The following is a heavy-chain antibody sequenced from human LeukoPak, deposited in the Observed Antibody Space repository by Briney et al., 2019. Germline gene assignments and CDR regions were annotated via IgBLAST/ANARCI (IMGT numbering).Heavy chain of an antibody. CDR2: IRYDGNNK. Sequence: GGSLRLSCAASGFTFSSYGMHWVRQAPGKGLEWVAFIRYDGNNKYYADSVKGRLTISRDNSKNTLYLQMNSLRADDTAVYYCAKLISPYDYWGQGTLVLVSS. V-gene: IGHV3-30*02. CDR3: AKLISPYDY. J-gene: IGHJ4*02. CDR1: GFTFSSYG.